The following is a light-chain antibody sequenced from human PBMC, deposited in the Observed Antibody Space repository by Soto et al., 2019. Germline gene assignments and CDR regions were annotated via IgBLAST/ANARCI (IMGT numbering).Light chain of an antibody. J-gene: IGLJ2*01. CDR3: ASYTRTTTLV. CDR2: DVN. Sequence: QSVLTQPASVSGSPGQSITISCTGTISDIGGYNFISWYQHHPGKAPKLVIYDVNNRPSGISYRFSGSESGNTASLTISGLQAEDEADYYCASYTRTTTLVFGGGTKLTVL. V-gene: IGLV2-14*01. CDR1: ISDIGGYNF.